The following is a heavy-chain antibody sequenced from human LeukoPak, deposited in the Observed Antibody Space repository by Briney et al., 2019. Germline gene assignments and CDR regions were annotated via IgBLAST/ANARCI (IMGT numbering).Heavy chain of an antibody. V-gene: IGHV3-23*01. CDR1: GFTFNNYA. CDR2: ISGNGGST. CDR3: AKTSVAGTRYNYYAMDV. Sequence: GGSLRLSCAASGFTFNNYAMRWVRQAPGKGLEWVSTISGNGGSTHYADSVKGRFTISRDNSKNTLSLQMNSLRGEDTAVYHCAKTSVAGTRYNYYAMDVWGQGTTVTVSS. J-gene: IGHJ6*02. D-gene: IGHD6-13*01.